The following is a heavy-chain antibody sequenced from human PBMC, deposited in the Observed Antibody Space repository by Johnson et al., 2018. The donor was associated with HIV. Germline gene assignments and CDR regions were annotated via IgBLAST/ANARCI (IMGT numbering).Heavy chain of an antibody. V-gene: IGHV3-20*04. CDR1: GFAFDDYG. Sequence: VQLVESGGGVVRPGGSLRLSCAASGFAFDDYGMSWVRQAPGKGLEWVSGLNRNGGSIAYADSVKGRFTISRDNAKNSLYLQMNSLRAEDTALYYCARGGQLPALDGFDIWGLGTTVTVSS. CDR2: LNRNGGSI. D-gene: IGHD6-6*01. J-gene: IGHJ3*02. CDR3: ARGGQLPALDGFDI.